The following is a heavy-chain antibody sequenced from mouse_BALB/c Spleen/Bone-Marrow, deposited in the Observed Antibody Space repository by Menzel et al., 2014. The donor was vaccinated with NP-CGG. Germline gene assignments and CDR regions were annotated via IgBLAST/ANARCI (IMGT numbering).Heavy chain of an antibody. J-gene: IGHJ3*01. CDR3: ARGGDYDVFAY. V-gene: IGHV1-52*01. D-gene: IGHD2-4*01. Sequence: VQLQQSGAELVRSGASVKLSCKASGYTFTSYWMNWVKQRPEQGLVWIGRIDPYDSETHYNQKFKDKAILTVDKSSSTAYMQPSSLTSEDSAVYYCARGGDYDVFAYWGQGTLVTVSA. CDR1: GYTFTSYW. CDR2: IDPYDSET.